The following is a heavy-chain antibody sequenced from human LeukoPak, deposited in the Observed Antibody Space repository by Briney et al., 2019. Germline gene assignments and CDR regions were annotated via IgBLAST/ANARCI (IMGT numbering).Heavy chain of an antibody. CDR1: GGSISSYY. D-gene: IGHD6-13*01. Sequence: SETLSLTCTVSGGSISSYYWRWIRQPPGKGLEWIGYIYYSGSTNYNPSLKSRVTISVDTSKNQFSLKLSSVTAADTAVYYCARLLIAAAGTIYYFDYWGQGTLVTVSS. CDR2: IYYSGST. CDR3: ARLLIAAAGTIYYFDY. J-gene: IGHJ4*02. V-gene: IGHV4-59*08.